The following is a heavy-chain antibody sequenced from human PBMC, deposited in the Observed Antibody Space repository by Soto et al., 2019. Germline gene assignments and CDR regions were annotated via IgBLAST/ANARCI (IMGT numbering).Heavy chain of an antibody. D-gene: IGHD3-3*01. V-gene: IGHV1-2*04. J-gene: IGHJ6*02. Sequence: ASVKVSCKASGYTFTGYYMHWVRQAPGQGLEWMGWINPNSGGTNYAQKFQGWVTMTRDTSISTAYMELSRLRSDDTAVYYCARERDYDFWSGDYTYYYYGMGVWDQGTKVTVSS. CDR2: INPNSGGT. CDR3: ARERDYDFWSGDYTYYYYGMGV. CDR1: GYTFTGYY.